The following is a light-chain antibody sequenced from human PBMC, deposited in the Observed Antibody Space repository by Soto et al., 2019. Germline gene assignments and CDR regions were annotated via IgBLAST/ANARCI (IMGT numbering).Light chain of an antibody. CDR2: EGS. V-gene: IGLV2-23*01. CDR3: CSYAGSSTSYV. J-gene: IGLJ1*01. Sequence: QSVLTQPASVSGSPGQSITISCTGTSSDVGSYNLVSWYQQHPGKAPKLMIYEGSKRPSGVSNRFSGSKSGNTASLTISGLQAEDEADYYCCSYAGSSTSYVFGTWTKLTVL. CDR1: SSDVGSYNL.